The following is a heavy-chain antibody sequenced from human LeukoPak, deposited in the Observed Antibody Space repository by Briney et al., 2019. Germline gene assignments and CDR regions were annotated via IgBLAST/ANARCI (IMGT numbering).Heavy chain of an antibody. D-gene: IGHD6-19*01. CDR2: IGWNSGSI. J-gene: IGHJ4*02. CDR1: GFTFSSYA. V-gene: IGHV3-9*01. Sequence: PGGSLRLSCAASGFTFSSYAMSWVRQAPGKGLEWVSGIGWNSGSIGYADSVKGRFTISRDNAKNSLYLQMNSLRAEDTALYYCAAIAVAGTIHDYWGQGTLVTVSS. CDR3: AAIAVAGTIHDY.